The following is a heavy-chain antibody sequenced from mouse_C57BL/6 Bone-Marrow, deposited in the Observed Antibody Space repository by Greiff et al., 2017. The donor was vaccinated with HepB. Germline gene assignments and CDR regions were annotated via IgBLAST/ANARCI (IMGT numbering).Heavy chain of an antibody. CDR1: GYTFTSYW. CDR3: ARDGDAWFAY. CDR2: IDPSDSYT. V-gene: IGHV1-50*01. D-gene: IGHD2-3*01. J-gene: IGHJ3*01. Sequence: QVQLQQPGAELVKPGASVKLSCKASGYTFTSYWMQWVKQRPGQGLEWIGEIDPSDSYTNYNQKFKGKATLTVDTSSSTAYMQLSSLTSEDSAVYYCARDGDAWFAYWGQGTLVTVSA.